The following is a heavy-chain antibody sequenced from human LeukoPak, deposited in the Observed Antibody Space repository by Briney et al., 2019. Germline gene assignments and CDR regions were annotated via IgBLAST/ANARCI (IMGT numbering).Heavy chain of an antibody. CDR1: GFTFSSYW. CDR2: INSDGSST. V-gene: IGHV3-74*01. J-gene: IGHJ2*01. Sequence: GGSLRLSCAASGFTFSSYWMHWVRQAPGKGLVWVSGINSDGSSTSYADSVKGRFTISRDNAKNTLYLQMNSLRAEDTAVYYCAREIRSSGYVFDLCGRGTLVTVSS. D-gene: IGHD3-22*01. CDR3: AREIRSSGYVFDL.